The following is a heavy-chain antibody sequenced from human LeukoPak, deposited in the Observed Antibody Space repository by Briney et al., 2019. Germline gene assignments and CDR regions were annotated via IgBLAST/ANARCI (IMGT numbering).Heavy chain of an antibody. CDR3: ARDRRHDY. V-gene: IGHV1-2*02. D-gene: IGHD6-6*01. CDR2: INPNSGGT. CDR1: GYTFTAYY. J-gene: IGHJ4*02. Sequence: ASVQVSCKASGYTFTAYYMHWVRQAPGQGLEWIGWINPNSGGTNYAQKFQGRVTMTRDTSISTAYMELSGLRSDDTAVYYCARDRRHDYWGQGTLVTVSS.